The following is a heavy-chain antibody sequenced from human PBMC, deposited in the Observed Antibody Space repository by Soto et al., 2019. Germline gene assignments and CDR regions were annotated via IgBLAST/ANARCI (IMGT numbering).Heavy chain of an antibody. CDR1: GFTFSSYA. CDR3: VKDQDITMVRGVRTFDH. J-gene: IGHJ4*02. CDR2: ISSNGGST. D-gene: IGHD3-10*01. V-gene: IGHV3-64D*06. Sequence: PGGSLRLSCSASGFTFSSYAMHWVRQAPGKGLEYVSAISSNGGSTYYADSVKGRFTISRDNSKNTLYLQMSSLRAEGTAVYYCVKDQDITMVRGVRTFDHWGQGT.